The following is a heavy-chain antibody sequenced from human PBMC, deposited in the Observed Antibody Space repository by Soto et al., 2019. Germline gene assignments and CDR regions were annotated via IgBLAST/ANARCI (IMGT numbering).Heavy chain of an antibody. V-gene: IGHV1-18*01. J-gene: IGHJ4*02. CDR1: GYTFTAYY. CDR3: ARGPLVVLTYFDY. Sequence: GASVKVSCKASGYTFTAYYLHWVRQAPGQGLEWMGWISAYNGNTNYAQKLQGRVTMTTDTSTSTAYMELRSLRSDDTAVYYCARGPLVVLTYFDYWGQGTLVPVSS. CDR2: ISAYNGNT.